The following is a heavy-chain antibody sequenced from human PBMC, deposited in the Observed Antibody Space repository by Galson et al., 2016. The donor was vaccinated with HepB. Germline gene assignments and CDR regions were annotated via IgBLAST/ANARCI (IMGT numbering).Heavy chain of an antibody. J-gene: IGHJ1*01. D-gene: IGHD2-15*01. V-gene: IGHV3-23*01. CDR2: IGGSGGKT. CDR3: AKEGIREDLMEAEITFLDV. CDR1: GFTFSIYA. Sequence: SLRLSCAASGFTFSIYAMNWVRQAPGRGLQWVSGIGGSGGKTYYTDSVKGRFIMSRDNSNNTLYLLMNNLRVEDMAIYYCAKEGIREDLMEAEITFLDVWGQGTLVTVSS.